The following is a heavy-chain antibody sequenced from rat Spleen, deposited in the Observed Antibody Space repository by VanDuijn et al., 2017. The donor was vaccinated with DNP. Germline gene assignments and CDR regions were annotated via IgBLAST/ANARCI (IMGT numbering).Heavy chain of an antibody. V-gene: IGHV5-27*01. CDR2: ISTSGSRT. CDR1: GFTFSNYY. Sequence: EVQLVESGGGLVQPGRSLNLSCAASGFTFSNYYMAWVRQAPKKGLEWVASISTSGSRTYYPDSVKGRFTISRDDAKSSLYLQMNSLKSEDTATYYCARDYGSYPYYFDYWGQGVPVTVSS. J-gene: IGHJ2*01. CDR3: ARDYGSYPYYFDY. D-gene: IGHD1-3*01.